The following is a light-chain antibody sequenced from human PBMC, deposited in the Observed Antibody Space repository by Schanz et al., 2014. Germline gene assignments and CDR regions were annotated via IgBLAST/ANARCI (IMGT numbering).Light chain of an antibody. CDR1: SSDVGRYNY. Sequence: QSALTQPPSASGSPGQSVTISCTGSSSDVGRYNYVSWYQQHPGKAPKLMIYEVSKRPSGVPDRFSGSKSGNTASLTVSGLQAEDEADYYCGSYAGNSLLLLGGGTKLTVL. CDR2: EVS. V-gene: IGLV2-8*01. CDR3: GSYAGNSLLL. J-gene: IGLJ2*01.